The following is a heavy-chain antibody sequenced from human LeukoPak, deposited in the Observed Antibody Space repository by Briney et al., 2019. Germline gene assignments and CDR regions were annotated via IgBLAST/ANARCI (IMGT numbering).Heavy chain of an antibody. CDR3: AKDPGGYSYGEFDY. V-gene: IGHV3-23*01. J-gene: IGHJ4*02. Sequence: SGGSLRLSCAASGFTFSSYAMSWVRQAPGKGLEWVSAISGSGGGTYYADSVKGRFTISRDNSKNTLYLQMNSLRAEDTAVYYCAKDPGGYSYGEFDYWGQGTLVTVSS. CDR2: ISGSGGGT. CDR1: GFTFSSYA. D-gene: IGHD5-18*01.